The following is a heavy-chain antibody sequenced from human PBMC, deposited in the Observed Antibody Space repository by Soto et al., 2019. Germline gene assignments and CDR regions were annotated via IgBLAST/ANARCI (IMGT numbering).Heavy chain of an antibody. V-gene: IGHV3-30*18. CDR1: GFTFSTYG. CDR3: AKSGAIAGPPKDYFDC. CDR2: ISFDGNNK. Sequence: QVQLVEYGGGVVQPGRSLRLSCAASGFTFSTYGMHWVRQAPGKGLEWVGVISFDGNNKYYTDWLRGRFTISRENSRNTLYLHMVSLRPEESAVYYCAKSGAIAGPPKDYFDCWGQGTLVTVSS. D-gene: IGHD3-10*01. J-gene: IGHJ4*02.